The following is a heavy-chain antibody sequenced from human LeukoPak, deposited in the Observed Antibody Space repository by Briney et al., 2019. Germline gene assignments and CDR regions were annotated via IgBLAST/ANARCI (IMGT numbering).Heavy chain of an antibody. V-gene: IGHV1-3*01. CDR2: INGATGNT. Sequence: ASVKVSCKASGYTFTSHALHRVRQAPGEALEWMAWINGATGNTEYSQKFQARVTITRDTSASTAYMELSSLRSEDTAVYYCARSIIIVPNTSYYYYYMDVWGQGTTVTVSS. J-gene: IGHJ6*02. D-gene: IGHD2/OR15-2a*01. CDR1: GYTFTSHA. CDR3: ARSIIIVPNTSYYYYYMDV.